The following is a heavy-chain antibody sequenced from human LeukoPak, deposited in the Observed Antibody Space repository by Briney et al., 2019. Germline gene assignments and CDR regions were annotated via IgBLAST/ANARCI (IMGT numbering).Heavy chain of an antibody. CDR1: GFTSSSYW. J-gene: IGHJ4*02. D-gene: IGHD3-9*01. Sequence: PGGSLRLSCAASGFTSSSYWMSWVRQAPTKGLEWVANIKPDGSEKQYVDSVRGRFTISRDNAKNSLYLQMNSLRAEDTAVYYCARPLYILTGYNPPYELGYWGQGTLVTVSS. CDR3: ARPLYILTGYNPPYELGY. V-gene: IGHV3-7*01. CDR2: IKPDGSEK.